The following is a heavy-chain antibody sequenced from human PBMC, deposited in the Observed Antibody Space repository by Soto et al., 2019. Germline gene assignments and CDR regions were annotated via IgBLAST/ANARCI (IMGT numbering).Heavy chain of an antibody. J-gene: IGHJ4*02. V-gene: IGHV1-69*01. D-gene: IGHD5-12*01. CDR2: IIPRFGTA. CDR3: ARPVEMATISRSDLFY. CDR1: GGTFSNYA. Sequence: QVQLVQSGAEVKKPGSSVKVACTASGGTFSNYAINWLRQAPGQGLEWMGGIIPRFGTANYAQKFQGRVTITADESTSTAYLDLSSLRSEDTAVYYCARPVEMATISRSDLFYWGQGTLVTVSS.